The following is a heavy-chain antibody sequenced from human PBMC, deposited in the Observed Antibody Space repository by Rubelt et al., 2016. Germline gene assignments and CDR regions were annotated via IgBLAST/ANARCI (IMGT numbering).Heavy chain of an antibody. V-gene: IGHV4-31*02. J-gene: IGHJ6*02. D-gene: IGHD3-10*01. Sequence: SGSTYYNPSLKSRVTISVDTSKNQFSLKLSSVTAADTAVYYCARDQYYGSGNYYYYGMDVWGQGTTVTVSS. CDR3: ARDQYYGSGNYYYYGMDV. CDR2: SGST.